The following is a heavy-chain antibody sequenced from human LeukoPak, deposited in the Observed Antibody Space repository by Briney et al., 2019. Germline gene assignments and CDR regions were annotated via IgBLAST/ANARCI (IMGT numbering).Heavy chain of an antibody. CDR3: ARAGGTFDN. CDR1: GDSVSSKSAS. CDR2: TYYRSKWYN. V-gene: IGHV6-1*01. D-gene: IGHD1-1*01. J-gene: IGHJ4*02. Sequence: SQTLSLTCAISGDSVSSKSASWNWILQSPSRGLEWLGRTYYRSKWYNEYAVSVKSRISINPDTSQNQFSLQLSSVTIEDTAVYYCARAGGTFDNWGQGTLVTVSS.